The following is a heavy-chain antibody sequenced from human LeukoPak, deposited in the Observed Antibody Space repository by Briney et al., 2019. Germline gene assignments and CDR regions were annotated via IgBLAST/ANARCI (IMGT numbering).Heavy chain of an antibody. V-gene: IGHV1-18*01. Sequence: ASVKVSCKPSGYTFTSYGINWVRQAPGQGLEWMGWIRVYNGDTNYAQKLQGRVTMTTDTSTSTAYMELRSLRSDDTAVYYCARGGYDFWSGYYPDYWGQGTLVTVSS. CDR1: GYTFTSYG. CDR3: ARGGYDFWSGYYPDY. D-gene: IGHD3-3*01. J-gene: IGHJ4*02. CDR2: IRVYNGDT.